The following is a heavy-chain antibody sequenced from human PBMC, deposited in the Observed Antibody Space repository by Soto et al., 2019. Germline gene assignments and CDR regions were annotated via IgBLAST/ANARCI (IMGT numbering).Heavy chain of an antibody. J-gene: IGHJ6*02. Sequence: SETLSLTCTVSGGSISSYYWSWIRQPPGKGLEWIGYIYYSGSTNYNPSLKSRVTISIDTSKNQFSLKLSSVTAADTAVYYCAASSSSSYYYYGMDVWGQGTTVTVSS. CDR2: IYYSGST. V-gene: IGHV4-59*01. D-gene: IGHD6-6*01. CDR1: GGSISSYY. CDR3: AASSSSSYYYYGMDV.